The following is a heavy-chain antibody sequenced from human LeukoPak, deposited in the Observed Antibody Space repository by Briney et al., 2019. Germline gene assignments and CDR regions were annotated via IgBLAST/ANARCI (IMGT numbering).Heavy chain of an antibody. D-gene: IGHD3-22*01. Sequence: SETLSLTCTVSGGFISSGGYYWSWILQHPGKGLEWIGYIYYSGSTYYNPSLKSRVTISVDTSKNQFSLKLSSVTAADTAVYYCARAPIVVDHDAFDIWGQGTMVTVSS. CDR1: GGFISSGGYY. V-gene: IGHV4-31*03. CDR3: ARAPIVVDHDAFDI. J-gene: IGHJ3*02. CDR2: IYYSGST.